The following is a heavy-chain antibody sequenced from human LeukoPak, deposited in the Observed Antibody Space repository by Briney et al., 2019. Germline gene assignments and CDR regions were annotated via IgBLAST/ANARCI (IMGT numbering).Heavy chain of an antibody. V-gene: IGHV4-38-2*02. Sequence: SSETLSLTCTVSGDSISGGHYWSWVRLPPGKGLEWIGYIYHSGITNYNPSLKSRVTISVDTSKNQFSLKLSSVTAADTAVYYCARHYSYGYLGRWFDPWGQGTLVTVSS. CDR2: IYHSGIT. CDR3: ARHYSYGYLGRWFDP. CDR1: GDSISGGHY. D-gene: IGHD5-18*01. J-gene: IGHJ5*02.